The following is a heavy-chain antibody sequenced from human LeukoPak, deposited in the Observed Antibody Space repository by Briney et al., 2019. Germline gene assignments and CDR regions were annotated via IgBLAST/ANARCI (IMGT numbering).Heavy chain of an antibody. CDR1: GLTFRNAW. CDR3: TTDLVSGYYY. CDR2: IKSKTDGGTT. V-gene: IGHV3-15*01. Sequence: GGSLRLSCAASGLTFRNAWMSWVRQAPGKGLEWVGRIKSKTDGGTTDYAAPVKGRFTISRGDSKNTLYLQMSSLKTEDTAVYYCTTDLVSGYYYWGQGTLVTVSS. J-gene: IGHJ4*02. D-gene: IGHD3-3*01.